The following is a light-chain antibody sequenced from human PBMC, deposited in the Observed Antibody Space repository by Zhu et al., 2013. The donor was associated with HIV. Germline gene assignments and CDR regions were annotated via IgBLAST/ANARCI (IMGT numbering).Light chain of an antibody. CDR1: SGHSTYA. Sequence: QLVLTQSPSASASLGASVTLTCTLSSGHSTYAVAWHQQQPEKGPRFLMKLDVDGSHTKGDGIPDRFAGSTSGAERYLTISTLQSEDEADYYCQTWGAGIRVFGGGTRLTVL. J-gene: IGLJ2*01. CDR3: QTWGAGIRV. V-gene: IGLV4-69*01. CDR2: LDVDGSH.